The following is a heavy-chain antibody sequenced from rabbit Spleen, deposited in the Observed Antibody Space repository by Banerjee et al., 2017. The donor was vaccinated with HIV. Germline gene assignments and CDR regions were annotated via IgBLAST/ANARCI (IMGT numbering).Heavy chain of an antibody. CDR1: GFDLSSSYW. D-gene: IGHD1-1*01. Sequence: QSLEESGGDLVKPGASLTLTCTASGFDLSSSYWICWVRQAPGKGLEWIACIYSGSSGNTDYASWASGRFTFSKTSSTTVTLQMTSLTDADTATYFCARDLTNVIGWNFGWWGPGTLVTVS. CDR3: ARDLTNVIGWNFGW. J-gene: IGHJ4*01. V-gene: IGHV1S40*01. CDR2: IYSGSSGNT.